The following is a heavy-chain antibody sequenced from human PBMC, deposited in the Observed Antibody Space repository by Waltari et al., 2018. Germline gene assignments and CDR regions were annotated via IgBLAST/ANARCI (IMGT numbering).Heavy chain of an antibody. CDR1: GFTFDDYA. D-gene: IGHD3-16*01. CDR2: IKWKRGNI. CDR3: AKDGGDGYNTRGFDY. V-gene: IGHV3-9*01. J-gene: IGHJ4*02. Sequence: EVQLVESGGGLVQPGRSLRLSCAASGFTFDDYAMHWVRQAPGKGLEWVSGIKWKRGNIAYSDSVKGRFTISRDNAKNSLYLQMNSLRAEDTALYYCAKDGGDGYNTRGFDYWGQGTLVTVSS.